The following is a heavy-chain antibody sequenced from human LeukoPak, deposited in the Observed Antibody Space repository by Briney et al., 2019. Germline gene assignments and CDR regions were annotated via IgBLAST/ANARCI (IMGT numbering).Heavy chain of an antibody. V-gene: IGHV3-23*01. CDR1: GFTFSNYA. CDR2: ISGDGVRS. D-gene: IGHD3-22*01. J-gene: IGHJ4*02. Sequence: GGSLRLSCAASGFTFSNYAMSWARQAPGKGLEWVSGISGDGVRSYYADSVKGRFTISRDNSKNTLYLQVNSLRAEDTAVYYCAKRDAYDTSGFSPLFDYWGQGTLVTVSS. CDR3: AKRDAYDTSGFSPLFDY.